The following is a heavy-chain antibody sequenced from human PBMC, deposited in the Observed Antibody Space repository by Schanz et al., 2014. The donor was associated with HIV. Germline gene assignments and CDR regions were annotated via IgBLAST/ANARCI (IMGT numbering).Heavy chain of an antibody. Sequence: QLQLVESGGGVVQPGRSQRLSCAASGFIFSRSGMHWVRQAPGKGLEWVALIWYDGSNKDYADSVNGRFTISRDNSKNTVYLQMNSLRAEDTAVYYCAKDWAFYGDFVHYYYGVDVWGQGTTVTVSS. CDR1: GFIFSRSG. CDR3: AKDWAFYGDFVHYYYGVDV. CDR2: IWYDGSNK. J-gene: IGHJ6*02. V-gene: IGHV3-33*06. D-gene: IGHD4-17*01.